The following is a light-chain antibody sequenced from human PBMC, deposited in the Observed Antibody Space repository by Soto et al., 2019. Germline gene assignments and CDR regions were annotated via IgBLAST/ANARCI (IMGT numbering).Light chain of an antibody. CDR2: DVS. CDR3: CAYAGTLAPDV. J-gene: IGLJ1*01. Sequence: QSVLTQPRSVSGSPGQSVTISCTGSSSDVGGNNFVSWYQQQPGRAPKLLISDVSQRPSGVPERFSGSKSGNTASLAISGLQAEDEADYYCCAYAGTLAPDVFGTGTKGTVL. CDR1: SSDVGGNNF. V-gene: IGLV2-11*01.